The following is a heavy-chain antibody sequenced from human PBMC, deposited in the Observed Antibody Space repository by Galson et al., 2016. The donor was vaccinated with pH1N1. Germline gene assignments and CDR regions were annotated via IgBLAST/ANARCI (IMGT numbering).Heavy chain of an antibody. J-gene: IGHJ4*02. V-gene: IGHV3-23*01. D-gene: IGHD6-6*01. CDR3: LRDPARPRAYYFDF. CDR1: DFTFKDFG. Sequence: SLRLSCAASDFTFKDFGMNWVRQAPGKGLEWVSRIIGSGGGTYYADSVKGRFTISRDNSKNTLYLHMSSLTAEDTAVYYCLRDPARPRAYYFDFWGQGALVTVSS. CDR2: IIGSGGGT.